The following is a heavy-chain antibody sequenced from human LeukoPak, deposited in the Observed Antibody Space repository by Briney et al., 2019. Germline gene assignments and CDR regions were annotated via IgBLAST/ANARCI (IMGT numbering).Heavy chain of an antibody. D-gene: IGHD3-10*01. J-gene: IGHJ4*02. CDR3: ARAEGSGSGAYTLDY. CDR1: GGSTINYF. CDR2: IYTSGTT. V-gene: IGHV4-4*07. Sequence: PSETPSLTCTVSGGSTINYFGSWIRQPAGRGLEWIGHIYTSGTTHYNPSLKNRVTISLDTSKIQFSLQLNSVTAADSAVYYCARAEGSGSGAYTLDYWGQGILVTVSS.